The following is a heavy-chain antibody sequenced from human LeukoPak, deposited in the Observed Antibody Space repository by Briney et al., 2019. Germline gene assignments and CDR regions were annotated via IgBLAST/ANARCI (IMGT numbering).Heavy chain of an antibody. CDR1: GFTFSDYY. CDR3: ARDAYYYESSGYYYVDYFDY. CDR2: ISSSSSYI. J-gene: IGHJ4*02. V-gene: IGHV3-11*06. D-gene: IGHD3-22*01. Sequence: PGGSLRLSCAASGFTFSDYYMSWIRQAPGKGLEWVSSISSSSSYIYYADSVKGRFTISRDNAKNSLYLQMNSLRAEDTAVYYCARDAYYYESSGYYYVDYFDYWGQGTLVTVSS.